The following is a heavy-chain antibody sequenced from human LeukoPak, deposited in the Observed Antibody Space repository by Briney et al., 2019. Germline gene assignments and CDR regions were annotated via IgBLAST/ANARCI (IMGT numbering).Heavy chain of an antibody. Sequence: SETLSLTCAVSGYSISSGYYWGWTRQPPGKGLEWIGSIYHSGSTYYNPSLKSRVTISVDTSKNQFSLKLSSVTAADTAVYYCARTSLPAATFDYWGQGTLVTVSS. CDR1: GYSISSGYY. V-gene: IGHV4-38-2*01. J-gene: IGHJ4*02. D-gene: IGHD2-2*01. CDR3: ARTSLPAATFDY. CDR2: IYHSGST.